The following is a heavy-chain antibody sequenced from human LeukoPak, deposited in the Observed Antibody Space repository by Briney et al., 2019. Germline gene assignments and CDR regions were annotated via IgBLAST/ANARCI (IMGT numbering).Heavy chain of an antibody. CDR3: ARLSGNYSY. J-gene: IGHJ4*02. CDR1: GYTFTSYG. D-gene: IGHD1-26*01. V-gene: IGHV1-18*01. Sequence: ASVKVSCKASGYTFTSYGISWVRQAPGQGLEWMGWISAYNGNTNYAQKFQGRVTMTRDTSISTAYMELSSLRTDDTAVYYCARLSGNYSYWGQGTLVTVSS. CDR2: ISAYNGNT.